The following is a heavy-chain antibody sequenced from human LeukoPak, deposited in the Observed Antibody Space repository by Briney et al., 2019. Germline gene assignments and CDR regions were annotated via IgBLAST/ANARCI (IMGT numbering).Heavy chain of an antibody. Sequence: SETLSLTCTVSGGSLCSNYWSWIRQPAGKGLECIGRIYTSGSTNYNPSLKSRVSMSLDTSKNQFSLKLNSVTAADTAVYYCARQPPYVYGMDVWGRGTPVTVFS. V-gene: IGHV4-4*07. D-gene: IGHD3-16*01. CDR2: IYTSGST. J-gene: IGHJ6*02. CDR1: GGSLCSNY. CDR3: ARQPPYVYGMDV.